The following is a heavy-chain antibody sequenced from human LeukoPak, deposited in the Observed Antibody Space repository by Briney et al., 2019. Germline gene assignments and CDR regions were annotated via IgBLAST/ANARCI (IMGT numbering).Heavy chain of an antibody. V-gene: IGHV4-59*01. Sequence: SETLSLTCTVSGGSISSYYWSWIRQPPGKGLEWIGYIYYSGSTNYNPSLKSRVTISVDTSKNQFSLKLSSVTAADTAVYYCARLNSYGPVGNFDYWGQGTLVTVSS. J-gene: IGHJ4*02. CDR3: ARLNSYGPVGNFDY. CDR1: GGSISSYY. D-gene: IGHD5-18*01. CDR2: IYYSGST.